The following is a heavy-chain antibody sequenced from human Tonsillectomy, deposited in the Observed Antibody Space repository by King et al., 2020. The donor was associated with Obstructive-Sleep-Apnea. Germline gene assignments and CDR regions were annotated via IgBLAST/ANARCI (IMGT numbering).Heavy chain of an antibody. J-gene: IGHJ4*02. V-gene: IGHV3-9*01. CDR1: GFTFGDYA. D-gene: IGHD6-13*01. CDR3: ARGGYSSSWH. CDR2: ISWNSGSI. Sequence: VQLVESGGGLVQPGRSLRLSCAASGFTFGDYAMNWVRQDPGKGLEWVSCISWNSGSIGYADSVKGRFTISRDNAKNSLSLRMNSLRAEDTAVYSCARGGYSSSWHWGQGTLVTVSS.